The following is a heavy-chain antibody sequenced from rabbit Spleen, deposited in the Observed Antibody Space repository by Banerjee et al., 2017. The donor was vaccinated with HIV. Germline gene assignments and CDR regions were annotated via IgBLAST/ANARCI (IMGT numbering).Heavy chain of an antibody. CDR2: IDPVFGST. CDR3: VRDQAGYTGYGPYYFNL. Sequence: QEQLVESGGGLVQPGGSLKLSCKASGFDFSSYGVSWVRQAPGKGLEWIGYIDPVFGSTYYASWVNGRFTISRHNAQNTLYLQLSSLTAADTATYFCVRDQAGYTGYGPYYFNLWGPGTLVTVS. J-gene: IGHJ4*01. CDR1: GFDFSSYG. D-gene: IGHD7-1*01. V-gene: IGHV1S47*01.